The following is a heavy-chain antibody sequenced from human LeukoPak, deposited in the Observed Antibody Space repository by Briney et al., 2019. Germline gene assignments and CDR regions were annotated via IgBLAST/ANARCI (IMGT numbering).Heavy chain of an antibody. CDR1: GFTFSSYS. J-gene: IGHJ4*02. D-gene: IGHD3-22*01. V-gene: IGHV3-48*01. CDR2: ISSSSSTV. Sequence: GGSLRLSCAASGFTFSSYSLNWARQTPGKGLEWVSYISSSSSTVYYADSVKGRFTISRDNAKNSLYLQMNSLRAEDTAVYYCARDYYDDSGYYRSDYWGQGTLVTVSS. CDR3: ARDYYDDSGYYRSDY.